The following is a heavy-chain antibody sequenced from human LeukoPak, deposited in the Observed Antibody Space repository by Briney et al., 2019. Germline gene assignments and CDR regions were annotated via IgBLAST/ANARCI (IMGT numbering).Heavy chain of an antibody. Sequence: PSETLSLTCAVYGGSFSGYYWSWIRQPPGKGLEWIGEINHSGSTNYNPSLKSRVTMSVDTSKNQFSLKLSSVTAADTAVYYCTRVSSSPSRGYYYGMDVWGQGTTVTVSS. V-gene: IGHV4-34*01. D-gene: IGHD6-19*01. CDR3: TRVSSSPSRGYYYGMDV. CDR2: INHSGST. CDR1: GGSFSGYY. J-gene: IGHJ6*02.